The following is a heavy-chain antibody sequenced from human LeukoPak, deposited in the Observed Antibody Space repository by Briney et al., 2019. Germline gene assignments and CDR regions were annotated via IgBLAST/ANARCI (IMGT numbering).Heavy chain of an antibody. D-gene: IGHD3-10*01. CDR3: VRGPYGSGISNWFDP. Sequence: SETLSLTCAVYGGSFSGYYWSWIRQPPGKGLEWIGEINHSGSTNYNPSLKSRVTISVDTSKNHFSLKLSSVTAADTAVYYCVRGPYGSGISNWFDPWGQGTLVIVSS. CDR1: GGSFSGYY. J-gene: IGHJ5*02. CDR2: INHSGST. V-gene: IGHV4-34*01.